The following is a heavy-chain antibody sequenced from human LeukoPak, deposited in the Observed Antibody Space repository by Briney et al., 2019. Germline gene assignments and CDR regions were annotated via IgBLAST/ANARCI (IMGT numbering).Heavy chain of an antibody. V-gene: IGHV1-2*02. D-gene: IGHD4/OR15-4a*01. CDR3: ASGDYGDPPLNY. CDR1: GYTFTGYF. CDR2: INPNTGGT. J-gene: IGHJ4*02. Sequence: ASVKVSCKASGYTFTGYFVHWARQAPGQGLQWMGWINPNTGGTNYAQKFQGRVTMTRDTSISTAYMELSRLRSDDTAVYYCASGDYGDPPLNYWGQGTLVTVSS.